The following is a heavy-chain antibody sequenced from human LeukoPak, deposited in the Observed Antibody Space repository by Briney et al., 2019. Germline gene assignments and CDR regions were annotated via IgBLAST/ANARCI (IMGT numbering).Heavy chain of an antibody. D-gene: IGHD6-19*01. CDR2: INPNSGGT. Sequence: ASVKVSCKASGYTLTGYYMHWVRQAPGQGLEWMGWINPNSGGTNYAQKFQGRVTMTRDTSISTAYMELSRLRSDDTAVYYCARDPNSSGTYHFDYWGQGTLVTVSS. CDR3: ARDPNSSGTYHFDY. CDR1: GYTLTGYY. V-gene: IGHV1-2*02. J-gene: IGHJ4*02.